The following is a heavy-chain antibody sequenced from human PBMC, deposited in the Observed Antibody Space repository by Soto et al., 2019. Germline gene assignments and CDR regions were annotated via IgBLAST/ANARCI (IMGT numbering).Heavy chain of an antibody. V-gene: IGHV1-69*01. J-gene: IGHJ1*01. CDR3: ARNLRYFAWLISY. CDR1: GGTFSSYA. CDR2: IIPIFGTA. Sequence: QVQLVQSGAEVKKPGSSVKVSCKASGGTFSSYALSWVRQAPGQGLEWMGGIIPIFGTANYAQKFQGRVTITAAEATSAASMELSSLRSEDTDVYYCARNLRYFAWLISYWGQGTLVTVSS. D-gene: IGHD3-9*01.